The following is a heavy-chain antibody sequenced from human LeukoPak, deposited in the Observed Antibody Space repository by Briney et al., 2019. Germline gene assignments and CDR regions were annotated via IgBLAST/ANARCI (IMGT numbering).Heavy chain of an antibody. Sequence: ASVKVSCKVSGYTLTELSMHWVRQAPGKGLEWMGGFDPEDGETIYAQKFQGRVTMTRDTSISTAYMELSRLRFDDTAVYYCARIAAALNWFDPWGQGTLVTVSS. CDR1: GYTLTELS. CDR3: ARIAAALNWFDP. D-gene: IGHD6-13*01. CDR2: FDPEDGET. J-gene: IGHJ5*02. V-gene: IGHV1-24*01.